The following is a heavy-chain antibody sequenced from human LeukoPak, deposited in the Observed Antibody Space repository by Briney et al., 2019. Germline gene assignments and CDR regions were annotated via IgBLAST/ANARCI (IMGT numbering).Heavy chain of an antibody. J-gene: IGHJ4*02. V-gene: IGHV3-23*01. CDR1: GFTFSSYS. D-gene: IGHD2-21*02. CDR3: AFRPVAFCADGCYPYYFDH. CDR2: ISAGGHYT. Sequence: GGSLRLSCTASGFTFSSYSLNWVRQAPGKGLEWVSGISAGGHYTYYGDSLEDRFTVSRDNSKNTLFLQMSTLRDEDTAVYYCAFRPVAFCADGCYPYYFDHWGQGTLVTVSS.